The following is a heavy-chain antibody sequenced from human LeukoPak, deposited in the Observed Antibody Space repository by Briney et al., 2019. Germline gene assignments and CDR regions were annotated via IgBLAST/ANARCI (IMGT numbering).Heavy chain of an antibody. CDR2: IDYSGST. D-gene: IGHD5-18*01. CDR3: ARGGYSYGYYLDY. V-gene: IGHV4-59*01. CDR1: GGSISSYY. J-gene: IGHJ4*02. Sequence: SETLSLTCTVSGGSISSYYWSWIRQPPGKGLEWIGYIDYSGSTDYNPSLKSRVSISGDTSKNQFSLKLSSVTAADTAVYYCARGGYSYGYYLDYWGQGTLVTVSS.